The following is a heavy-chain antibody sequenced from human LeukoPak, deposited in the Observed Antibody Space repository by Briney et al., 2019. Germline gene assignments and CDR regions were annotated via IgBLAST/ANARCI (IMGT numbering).Heavy chain of an antibody. CDR3: ARETSGYDYGYYYYGMDV. Sequence: ASVKVSCKASGYTFTSYYMHWVRQAPRQGLEWMGIINPSGGSTSYAQKFQGRVTMTRDTSTSTVYMELSSLRSEDTAVYYCARETSGYDYGYYYYGMDVWGQGTTVTVSS. V-gene: IGHV1-46*01. D-gene: IGHD5-12*01. CDR2: INPSGGST. J-gene: IGHJ6*02. CDR1: GYTFTSYY.